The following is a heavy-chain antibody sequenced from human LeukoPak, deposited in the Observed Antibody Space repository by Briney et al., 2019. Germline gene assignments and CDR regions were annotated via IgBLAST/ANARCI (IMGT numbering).Heavy chain of an antibody. CDR2: IYSGGST. CDR3: ARDRSNSGWFRDAFDI. V-gene: IGHV3-66*01. CDR1: GFTVSSNH. J-gene: IGHJ3*02. Sequence: GGSLRLSCAASGFTVSSNHMSWVRQAPGKGLEWVSVIYSGGSTYYADSVKGRFTISRDNSKNTLYLQMNSLRAEDTAVYYCARDRSNSGWFRDAFDIWGQGTMVTVSS. D-gene: IGHD6-19*01.